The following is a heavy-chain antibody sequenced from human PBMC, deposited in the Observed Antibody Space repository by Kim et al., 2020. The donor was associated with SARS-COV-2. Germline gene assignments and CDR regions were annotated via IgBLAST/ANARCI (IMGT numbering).Heavy chain of an antibody. D-gene: IGHD6-13*01. Sequence: QKFKGRVTITADESTSTAYMELSSLRSEDTAVYYCARGSQLHYYYYGMDVWGQGTTVTVSS. CDR3: ARGSQLHYYYYGMDV. J-gene: IGHJ6*02. V-gene: IGHV1-69*01.